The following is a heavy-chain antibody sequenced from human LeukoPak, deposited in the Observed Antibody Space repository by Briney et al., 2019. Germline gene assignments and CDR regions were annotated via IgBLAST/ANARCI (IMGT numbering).Heavy chain of an antibody. CDR2: IYPGDSDT. D-gene: IGHD2-2*01. CDR3: ARGIGYCSSTSCPYDY. CDR1: GYSFTSYW. Sequence: GESLKISCKGSGYSFTSYWIGWVRQMPGKGLEWMGIIYPGDSDTRYSPSFQGQVTISAAKSISTAYLQWSSLKASDTAMYYCARGIGYCSSTSCPYDYWGQGTLVTVSS. J-gene: IGHJ4*02. V-gene: IGHV5-51*01.